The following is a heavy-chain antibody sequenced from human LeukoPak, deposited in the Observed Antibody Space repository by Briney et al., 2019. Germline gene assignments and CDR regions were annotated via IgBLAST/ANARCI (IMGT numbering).Heavy chain of an antibody. CDR1: GYAFNIYD. CDR2: MNPDSGNT. CDR3: AVHLPGDYLDR. V-gene: IGHV1-8*01. Sequence: ASVKVSCKASGYAFNIYDINWVRQATGHGLEWMGWMNPDSGNTGFAQKFQGRVTVTRNTSITTAYMELSSLRFEDTAVYYCAVHLPGDYLDRWGQGTLVTVSS. J-gene: IGHJ4*02.